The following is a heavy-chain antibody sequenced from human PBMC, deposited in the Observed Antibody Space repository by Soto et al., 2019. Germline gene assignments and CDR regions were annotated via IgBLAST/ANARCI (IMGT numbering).Heavy chain of an antibody. CDR2: ISSSSSYI. J-gene: IGHJ6*02. D-gene: IGHD3-9*01. CDR1: GFTFSSYS. CDR3: ARDLLRYFDWLPQYYGMDV. V-gene: IGHV3-21*01. Sequence: GGSLRLSCAASGFTFSSYSMNWVRQAPGKGLEWVSSISSSSSYIYYADSVKGRFTISRDNAKNSLYLQMNSLRAEDTAVYYCARDLLRYFDWLPQYYGMDVWGQGTTVTVSS.